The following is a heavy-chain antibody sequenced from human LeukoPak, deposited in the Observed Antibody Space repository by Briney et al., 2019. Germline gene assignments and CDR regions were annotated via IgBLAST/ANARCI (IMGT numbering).Heavy chain of an antibody. CDR2: ISGSGGST. CDR1: GFTFSSYA. V-gene: IGHV3-23*01. CDR3: AKDHYCSSTSCYEYNWFDP. Sequence: GGSLRLSCAASGFTFSSYAMSWVRQAPGKGLEWVSAISGSGGSTYYADSVKGRVTISRDNSKNTLYLQMNSLRAEDTAVYYCAKDHYCSSTSCYEYNWFDPWGQGTLVTVSS. D-gene: IGHD2-2*01. J-gene: IGHJ5*02.